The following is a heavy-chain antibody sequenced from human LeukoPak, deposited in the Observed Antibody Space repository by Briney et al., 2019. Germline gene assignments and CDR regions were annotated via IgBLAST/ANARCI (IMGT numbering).Heavy chain of an antibody. CDR3: ASGTDILTGYTDAFDI. J-gene: IGHJ3*02. D-gene: IGHD3-9*01. CDR2: ISAYNGNT. CDR1: GYTFTSYG. V-gene: IGHV1-18*01. Sequence: ASVKVSCKASGYTFTSYGIRWVRQAPGQGLEWMGWISAYNGNTNYAQKLQGRVTMTTDTSTSTAYMELRSLRSDDTAVYCCASGTDILTGYTDAFDIWGQGTMVTVSS.